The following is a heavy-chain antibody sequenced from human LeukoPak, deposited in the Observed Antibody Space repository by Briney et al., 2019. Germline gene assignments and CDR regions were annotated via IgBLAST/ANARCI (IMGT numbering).Heavy chain of an antibody. V-gene: IGHV3-23*01. D-gene: IGHD3-3*01. Sequence: GGSLRLSCAASGFTFSNYWMSWVRQAPGKGLEWVSGIIGSGDRTYYADSVKGRFTISRDNSKNTLSLQMTSLRAEDTAVYYCAKDYDFWSGYYPLWGQGTLVTVSS. CDR1: GFTFSNYW. CDR3: AKDYDFWSGYYPL. CDR2: IIGSGDRT. J-gene: IGHJ4*02.